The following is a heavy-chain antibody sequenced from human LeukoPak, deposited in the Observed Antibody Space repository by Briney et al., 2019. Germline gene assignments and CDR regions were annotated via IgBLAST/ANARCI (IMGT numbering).Heavy chain of an antibody. CDR2: IYYSGST. Sequence: PSETLSLTCTVSGGSISSSSYYWGWIRQPPGKGLEWIGSIYYSGSTYYNPSLKSRVTISVDTSKNQFSLKLSSVTAADTAVYYCARRLDDYGDPFDYWGQGTLVTVSS. V-gene: IGHV4-39*01. D-gene: IGHD4-17*01. CDR3: ARRLDDYGDPFDY. CDR1: GGSISSSSYY. J-gene: IGHJ4*02.